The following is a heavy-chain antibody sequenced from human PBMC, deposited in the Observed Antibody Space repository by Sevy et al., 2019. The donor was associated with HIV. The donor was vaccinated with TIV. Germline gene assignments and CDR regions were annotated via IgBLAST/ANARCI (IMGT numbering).Heavy chain of an antibody. J-gene: IGHJ6*02. D-gene: IGHD3-16*01. V-gene: IGHV3-43D*04. Sequence: GGYLRLSCAASGFTFDDYVMHWVRQVPGKGLEWVSLISWEGGSTYYADSVKGRFTISRDNSKNSLYLQMNSLRAEDTGLHYCAKAISGMITFRGLIGVDVWGQGTTVLVSS. CDR2: ISWEGGST. CDR1: GFTFDDYV. CDR3: AKAISGMITFRGLIGVDV.